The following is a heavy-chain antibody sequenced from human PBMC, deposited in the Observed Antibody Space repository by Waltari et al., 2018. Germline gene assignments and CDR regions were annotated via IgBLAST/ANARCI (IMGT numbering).Heavy chain of an antibody. CDR3: ARGSAYYVRVWDL. D-gene: IGHD3-16*01. CDR2: INDEGSAQ. J-gene: IGHJ4*02. V-gene: IGHV3-7*03. CDR1: GFNLRSYW. Sequence: LVESGGDLVRPGGSLRLSCSASGFNLRSYWMSWVRQAPGKGLEWVANINDEGSAQGYEDSVSGRLIVSRDNAKNSLYLEMKNVRVDDTAVYYCARGSAYYVRVWDLWGPGTLVTVSS.